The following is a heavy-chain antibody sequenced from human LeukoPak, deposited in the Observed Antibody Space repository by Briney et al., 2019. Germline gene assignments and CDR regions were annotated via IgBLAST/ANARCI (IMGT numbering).Heavy chain of an antibody. CDR3: AKVTSSGWYSLDY. D-gene: IGHD6-19*01. Sequence: GGSLRLSCAASGFTFNSYVMHWVRQAPGKGLEWVAVISYDGSNKYYADSVKGRFTISRDNSENTLYLQVNSLRAEDTAVYYCAKVTSSGWYSLDYWGQGTLVTVSS. J-gene: IGHJ4*02. V-gene: IGHV3-30*18. CDR1: GFTFNSYV. CDR2: ISYDGSNK.